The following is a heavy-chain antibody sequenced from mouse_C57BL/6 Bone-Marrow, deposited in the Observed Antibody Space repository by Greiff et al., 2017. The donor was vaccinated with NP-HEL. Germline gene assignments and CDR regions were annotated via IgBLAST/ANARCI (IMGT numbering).Heavy chain of an antibody. V-gene: IGHV14-4*01. J-gene: IGHJ2*01. CDR1: GFNIKDDY. CDR2: IDPENGDT. Sequence: EVQLQQSGAELVRPGASVKLSSTASGFNIKDDYMHWVKQRPEQGLEWIGWIDPENGDTEYASKFQGKATITADTSSNTAYLQLSSLTSEDTAVYYCTRITTVVATGFDYWGQGTTLTVSS. CDR3: TRITTVVATGFDY. D-gene: IGHD1-1*01.